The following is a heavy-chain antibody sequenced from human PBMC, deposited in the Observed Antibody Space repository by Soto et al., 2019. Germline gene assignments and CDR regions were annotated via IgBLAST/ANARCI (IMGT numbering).Heavy chain of an antibody. V-gene: IGHV3-30*18. CDR3: AKAAARTQYYFDE. CDR2: ISYDGSNK. Sequence: PGGSLRLSCAASGFTFSSYGMHWVRQAPGKGLEWVAVISYDGSNKYYADSVKGRFTISRDNSKNTLYLQMNSLRAEDTAVYYCAKAAARTQYYFDEWGQGTLVTVSS. D-gene: IGHD2-2*01. J-gene: IGHJ4*02. CDR1: GFTFSSYG.